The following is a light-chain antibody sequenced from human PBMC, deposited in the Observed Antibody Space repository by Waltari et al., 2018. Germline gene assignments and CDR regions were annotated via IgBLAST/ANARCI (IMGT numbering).Light chain of an antibody. V-gene: IGKV3-15*01. CDR1: QSLSRN. CDR2: AAS. Sequence: EIVMTQSPATLSVSPGDGATLSCRASQSLSRNLAWYQQRPGQSPRLLIYAASTRATGVPGRFSGSGSGTEFTLSISTLQSEDFGVYYCQQYDDWPLLTFGGGTKVEIK. J-gene: IGKJ4*01. CDR3: QQYDDWPLLT.